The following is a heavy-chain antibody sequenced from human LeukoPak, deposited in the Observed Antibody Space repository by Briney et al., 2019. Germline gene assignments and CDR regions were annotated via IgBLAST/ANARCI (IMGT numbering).Heavy chain of an antibody. Sequence: SETLSLTCAVSGYSISSGYYWGWIRQPPGKGLEWIGSIYHSGSTYYNPSLKSRVTISVDTSRNQFSLKLNSVTAADTAVYYCARVSGYSSSWYTFDIWGQGTMVTVSS. V-gene: IGHV4-38-2*01. CDR1: GYSISSGYY. CDR3: ARVSGYSSSWYTFDI. J-gene: IGHJ3*02. D-gene: IGHD6-13*01. CDR2: IYHSGST.